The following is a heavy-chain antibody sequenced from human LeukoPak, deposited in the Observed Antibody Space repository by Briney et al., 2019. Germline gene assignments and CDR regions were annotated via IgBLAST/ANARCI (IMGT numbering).Heavy chain of an antibody. Sequence: SVKVSCKASGGTFSSYAISWVRQAPGQGLEWMGGIIPIFGTANYAQKFQGRVTITADESTSTVYMELSSLRSEDTAVYYCARRVVDAFDIWGQGTMVTVSS. V-gene: IGHV1-69*01. CDR3: ARRVVDAFDI. D-gene: IGHD2-15*01. CDR1: GGTFSSYA. CDR2: IIPIFGTA. J-gene: IGHJ3*02.